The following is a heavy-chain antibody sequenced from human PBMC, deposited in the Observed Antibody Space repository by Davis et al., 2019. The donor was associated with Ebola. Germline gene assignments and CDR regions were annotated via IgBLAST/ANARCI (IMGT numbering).Heavy chain of an antibody. D-gene: IGHD5-12*01. CDR1: GDSVSGSCGG. V-gene: IGHV6-1*01. CDR3: ARGWLRSGLDS. Sequence: HSQTLSLTCAISGDSVSGSCGGWNWIRQSPSRGLELLGRTYYSSKWYYDYAVSVKRRITIYPDTSKNQFSLHLNSVTPEDTAVYYCARGWLRSGLDSWGQGTLVTVSS. CDR2: TYYSSKWYY. J-gene: IGHJ4*02.